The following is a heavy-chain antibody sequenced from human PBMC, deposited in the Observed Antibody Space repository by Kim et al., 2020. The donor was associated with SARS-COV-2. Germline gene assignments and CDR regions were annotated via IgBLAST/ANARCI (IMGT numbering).Heavy chain of an antibody. CDR3: ARGITMVRGVIHDAFDI. CDR2: ISSSSSYI. J-gene: IGHJ3*02. D-gene: IGHD3-10*01. Sequence: GGSLRLSCAASGFTFSSYSMNWVRQAPGKGLEWVSSISSSSSYIYYADSVKGRFTISRDNAKNSLYLQMNSLRAEDTAVYYCARGITMVRGVIHDAFDIWGQGTMVTVSS. V-gene: IGHV3-21*01. CDR1: GFTFSSYS.